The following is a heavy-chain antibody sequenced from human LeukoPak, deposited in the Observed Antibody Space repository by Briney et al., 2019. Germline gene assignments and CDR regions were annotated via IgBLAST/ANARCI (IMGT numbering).Heavy chain of an antibody. D-gene: IGHD2-2*01. CDR1: GFTFDDYA. CDR2: ISWNSGSI. CDR3: AKEGCSSTSCSYYYYYYMDV. J-gene: IGHJ6*03. V-gene: IGHV3-9*03. Sequence: GRSLRLSCAASGFTFDDYAMHWVQQAPGKGLEWVSGISWNSGSIGYADSVNGRLTISRDNAKNSLYLQMNSLRAEDMALYYCAKEGCSSTSCSYYYYYYMDVWGKGTTVTVSS.